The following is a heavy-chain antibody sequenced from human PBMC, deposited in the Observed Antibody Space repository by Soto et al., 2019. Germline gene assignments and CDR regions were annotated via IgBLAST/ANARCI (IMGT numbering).Heavy chain of an antibody. CDR2: IKQDGGEK. Sequence: EVQLVESGGGSVQPGESLRLSCVASGFSFNMYWMSWIRQAPGKGLEWVARIKQDGGEKYYVDSVKGRFTVSRGNAKNSLHLQLHSVSADDAGIYYCVRDQLILPADDFYYGVDVWGQGTTVTVSS. CDR3: VRDQLILPADDFYYGVDV. V-gene: IGHV3-7*03. J-gene: IGHJ6*02. CDR1: GFSFNMYW.